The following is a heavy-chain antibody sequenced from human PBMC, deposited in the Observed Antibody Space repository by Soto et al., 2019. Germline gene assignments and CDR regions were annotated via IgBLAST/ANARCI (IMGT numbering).Heavy chain of an antibody. CDR3: ARVQDDGNNSGLGLVDY. J-gene: IGHJ4*02. V-gene: IGHV1-69*06. Sequence: QVQLVQSGAEVKKPGSSVKVSCKASGGSLSSFVVSWVRQAPGQGLEWMGGIIPIFGTPIYAQQFHGRVTISADKSTTAVYMELTSLTFEDTAVYYCARVQDDGNNSGLGLVDYWGQGTLVTVSS. CDR2: IIPIFGTP. CDR1: GGSLSSFV. D-gene: IGHD4-17*01.